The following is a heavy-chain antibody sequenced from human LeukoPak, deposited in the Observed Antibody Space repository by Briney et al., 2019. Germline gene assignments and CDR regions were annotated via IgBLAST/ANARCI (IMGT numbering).Heavy chain of an antibody. Sequence: PSETLSLTCAVYGGSFSDYYWTWIRQPPGKGLEWIGEIYHSGSTNYNPSLKSRVTISVDTSKNQFSLKLYSVTAADTAVYYCARGGDYGDYVFHYWGQGTQVTVSS. CDR2: IYHSGST. D-gene: IGHD4-17*01. V-gene: IGHV4-34*01. J-gene: IGHJ4*02. CDR3: ARGGDYGDYVFHY. CDR1: GGSFSDYY.